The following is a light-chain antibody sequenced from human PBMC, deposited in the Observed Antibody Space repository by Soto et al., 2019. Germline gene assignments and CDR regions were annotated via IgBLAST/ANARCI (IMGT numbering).Light chain of an antibody. V-gene: IGKV1-33*01. Sequence: DIQMTQFPSSLSASVGDRVTLTCQASQGISNYLNWYQQKPGKAPKLLIYDASTLETGVPSRFSGSGYGTEFTFTISGLQPEDVATYYCQQYESLVHFGGGTRWIS. J-gene: IGKJ4*01. CDR2: DAS. CDR1: QGISNY. CDR3: QQYESLVH.